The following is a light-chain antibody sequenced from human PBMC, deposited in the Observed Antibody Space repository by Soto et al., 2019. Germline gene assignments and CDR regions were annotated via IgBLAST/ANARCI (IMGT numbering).Light chain of an antibody. CDR2: DVN. Sequence: QSVLTQPRSVSGSPGQSVTISCTGTSSDVGGYQYVSWYQQNRGKAPKLMIYDVNKRPSGVPDRFSGSKSGNTASLTISGLQAEDEADYYCATWDGSLPGEVFGGGTKLTVL. V-gene: IGLV2-11*01. J-gene: IGLJ2*01. CDR1: SSDVGGYQY. CDR3: ATWDGSLPGEV.